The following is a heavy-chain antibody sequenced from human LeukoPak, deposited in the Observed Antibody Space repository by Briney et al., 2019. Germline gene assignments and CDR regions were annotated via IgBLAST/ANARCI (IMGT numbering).Heavy chain of an antibody. V-gene: IGHV3-23*01. Sequence: QPGGSLRLSCAASGFTFSSYAMSWVRQAPGKGLEWVSAISGSGGSTYYADSVKGRFTISRDNSKNTLYLQMNSLRAEDTAVYYCAKSSYYNSSGYYREYYFDHWGQGTLVTVSS. CDR2: ISGSGGST. CDR1: GFTFSSYA. D-gene: IGHD3-22*01. CDR3: AKSSYYNSSGYYREYYFDH. J-gene: IGHJ4*02.